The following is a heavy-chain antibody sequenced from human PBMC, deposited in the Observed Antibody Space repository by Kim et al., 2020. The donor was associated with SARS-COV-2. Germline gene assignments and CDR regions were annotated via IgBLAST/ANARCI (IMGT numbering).Heavy chain of an antibody. CDR3: ITTVTTPNFDS. CDR1: GFTFTNAW. J-gene: IGHJ4*02. D-gene: IGHD4-17*01. CDR2: IKSKTDGGTI. Sequence: GGSLRLSCAASGFTFTNAWMSWVRQAPGKGLEWIGRIKSKTDGGTIDYAAPVKGRFSISRDDSRNMVYLQMNSLKTEDTGRYYCITTVTTPNFDSWGQGTLVTVSS. V-gene: IGHV3-15*01.